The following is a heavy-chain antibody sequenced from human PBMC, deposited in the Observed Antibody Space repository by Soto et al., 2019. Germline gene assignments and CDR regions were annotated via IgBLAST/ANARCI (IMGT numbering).Heavy chain of an antibody. V-gene: IGHV1-18*04. D-gene: IGHD2-15*01. Sequence: QVHLVQSGAEVKKPGASVKVSCKAVGISYGISWVRQAPGQGLEWMGWISLHNGDTNNAPNLQGRITMTTDTSTSTTYMELRSLRSVDTAVYYCATDEKDDCSSINCHYFDHWGQGTLVTVSS. CDR3: ATDEKDDCSSINCHYFDH. CDR1: GISYG. J-gene: IGHJ4*02. CDR2: ISLHNGDT.